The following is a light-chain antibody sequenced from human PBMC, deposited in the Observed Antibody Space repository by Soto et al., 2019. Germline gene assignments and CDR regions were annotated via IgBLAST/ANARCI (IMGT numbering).Light chain of an antibody. CDR1: QSVSSSY. V-gene: IGKV3-20*01. J-gene: IGKJ1*01. Sequence: VFTQSPGTLPLTPGERATLSCRASQSVSSSYLAWYQQKPGQAPRLLIYGASSRATGIPDRFSGSGSGTDFTLTISRLEPEDFAVYYCQQYGSSRWTFGQGTKVDIK. CDR3: QQYGSSRWT. CDR2: GAS.